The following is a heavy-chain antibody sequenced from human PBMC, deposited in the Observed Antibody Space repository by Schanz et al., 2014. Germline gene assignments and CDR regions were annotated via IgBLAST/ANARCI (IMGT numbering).Heavy chain of an antibody. J-gene: IGHJ4*02. Sequence: QVQLVQSGDEVKKPGASVKVSCKTSGYTFSDYGITWVRQAPGQGLEWMAWISPYTGNTHYFDKMEGRITMTTDTSTSAAYMELRSQRADDTAVNDCASSGAGYSSSCDFDYWGQGTLVTVSS. V-gene: IGHV1-18*01. D-gene: IGHD6-13*01. CDR2: ISPYTGNT. CDR3: ASSGAGYSSSCDFDY. CDR1: GYTFSDYG.